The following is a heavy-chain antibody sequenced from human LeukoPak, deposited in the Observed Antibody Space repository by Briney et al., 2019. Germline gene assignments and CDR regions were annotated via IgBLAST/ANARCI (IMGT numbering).Heavy chain of an antibody. D-gene: IGHD4-17*01. Sequence: GGSLRLSCAASGFTVSSNYMSWVRQAPGKGLEWVSVIYSGGSTYYADSVKGRLTISRDNSKNTLYLQMNSLRAEDTAVYYCARDSRGDGDYGFRLQHYYGMDVWGQGTTVTVSS. CDR3: ARDSRGDGDYGFRLQHYYGMDV. J-gene: IGHJ6*02. V-gene: IGHV3-66*01. CDR2: IYSGGST. CDR1: GFTVSSNY.